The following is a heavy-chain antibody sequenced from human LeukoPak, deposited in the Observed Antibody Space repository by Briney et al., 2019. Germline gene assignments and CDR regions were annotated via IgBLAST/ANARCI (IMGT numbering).Heavy chain of an antibody. Sequence: GESLKISCKGSGYSFTSYWIGWVRQMPGKGLEWMGIIYPGDSDTRYSPSFQGQVTISADKSISTAYLQWSSLKASDTAMYYCARRDRLGSSSEEMYYYYMDVWGKGTTVTVSS. J-gene: IGHJ6*03. V-gene: IGHV5-51*01. CDR1: GYSFTSYW. CDR2: IYPGDSDT. CDR3: ARRDRLGSSSEEMYYYYMDV. D-gene: IGHD6-6*01.